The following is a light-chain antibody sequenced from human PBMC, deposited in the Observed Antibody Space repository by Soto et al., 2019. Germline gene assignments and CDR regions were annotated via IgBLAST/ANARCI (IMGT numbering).Light chain of an antibody. CDR2: VNT. CDR3: QSYDSGLSGYV. V-gene: IGLV1-40*01. Sequence: SVLTQPPSVSGAPGQRVTISCTGRSSNIGAGYDVHWYQQLPGTAPKLLIFVNTNRPSGVPDRFSGSKSGTSASLAITGLQAEDEADYYCQSYDSGLSGYVFGTGTKVTVL. CDR1: SSNIGAGYD. J-gene: IGLJ1*01.